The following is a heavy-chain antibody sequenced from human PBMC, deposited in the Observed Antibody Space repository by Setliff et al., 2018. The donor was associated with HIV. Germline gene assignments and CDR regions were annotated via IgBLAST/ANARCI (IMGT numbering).Heavy chain of an antibody. CDR1: GGSISTNNFY. V-gene: IGHV4-39*01. Sequence: SETLSRTCTVTGGSISTNNFYWGWIRQPPGKGLQWIGRIYFTGDSDYDPSLKSRVTTSVDTSNNQFSLILSPLTAADTAVYYCARQPGLRGYYCSNSLYYFDYWGKGMLVTVSS. D-gene: IGHD2-8*01. CDR3: ARQPGLRGYYCSNSLYYFDY. CDR2: IYFTGDS. J-gene: IGHJ4*02.